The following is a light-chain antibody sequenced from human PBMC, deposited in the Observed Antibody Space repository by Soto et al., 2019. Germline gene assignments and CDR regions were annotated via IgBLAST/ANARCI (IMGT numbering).Light chain of an antibody. CDR1: QSISSY. V-gene: IGKV1-39*01. Sequence: DIQMTQSPSSLSASVGDRVTITCRASQSISSYLNWYQQKPGKAPKLLIYAASRLQSGVPSRFSGSGSGTDFTLTISSLQPEDFATYYCQQSYRTPRTFGQGTKVDIK. CDR2: AAS. CDR3: QQSYRTPRT. J-gene: IGKJ1*01.